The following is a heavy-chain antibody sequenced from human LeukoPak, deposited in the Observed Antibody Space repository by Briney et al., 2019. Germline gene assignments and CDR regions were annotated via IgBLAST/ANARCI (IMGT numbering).Heavy chain of an antibody. J-gene: IGHJ4*02. V-gene: IGHV3-30-3*01. CDR3: ARGSRITMIVVVINEIDY. CDR1: GFTFSSYA. Sequence: GGSLRLSCAASGFTFSSYAMHWVHQAPGKGLEWVAVISYDGSNKYYADSVKGRFTISRDNSKNTLYLQMNSLRAEDTAVYYCARGSRITMIVVVINEIDYWGQGTLVTVSS. D-gene: IGHD3-22*01. CDR2: ISYDGSNK.